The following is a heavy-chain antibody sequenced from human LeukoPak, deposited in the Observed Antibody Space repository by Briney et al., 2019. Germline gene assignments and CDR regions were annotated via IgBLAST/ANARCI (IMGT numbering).Heavy chain of an antibody. J-gene: IGHJ4*02. Sequence: GRSLRLSCAASGFTFMNYGMHWVRQAPGKGLEWVAVISIDGSEKYYADSVKGRFTISRDNSKNTLYLQMNSLRGDDTAVYYCANPQSRGYDYLDYWGQGTLVTVSS. CDR1: GFTFMNYG. CDR3: ANPQSRGYDYLDY. CDR2: ISIDGSEK. V-gene: IGHV3-30*18. D-gene: IGHD5-12*01.